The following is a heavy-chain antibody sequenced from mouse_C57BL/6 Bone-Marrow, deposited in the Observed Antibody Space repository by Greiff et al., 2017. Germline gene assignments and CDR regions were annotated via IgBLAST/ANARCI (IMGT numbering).Heavy chain of an antibody. CDR3: ACGYPSYVYFDV. CDR1: GYAFTNYL. V-gene: IGHV1-54*01. Sequence: QVQLQQSGAELVRPGTSVKVSCKASGYAFTNYLIEWVKQRPGQGLAWIGVINPGSGGTNYNETFKGKATLTADNSSSTAYMQLSSLTSEDSAVYFCACGYPSYVYFDVWGTGTTVTVSS. CDR2: INPGSGGT. J-gene: IGHJ1*03. D-gene: IGHD2-2*01.